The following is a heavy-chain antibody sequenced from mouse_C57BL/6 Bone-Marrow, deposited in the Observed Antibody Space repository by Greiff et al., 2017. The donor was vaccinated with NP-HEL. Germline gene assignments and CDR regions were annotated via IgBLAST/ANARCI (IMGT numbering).Heavy chain of an antibody. J-gene: IGHJ1*03. V-gene: IGHV5-6*02. CDR3: ARRLYFDV. Sequence: DVMLVESGGDLVKPGGSLKLSCAASGFTFSSYGMSWVRQTPDKRLEWVATISSGGSYTYYPDSVKGRFTISRDNAKNTLYLQMSSLKSEDTAMYYCARRLYFDVWGTGTTVTVSS. CDR2: ISSGGSYT. CDR1: GFTFSSYG.